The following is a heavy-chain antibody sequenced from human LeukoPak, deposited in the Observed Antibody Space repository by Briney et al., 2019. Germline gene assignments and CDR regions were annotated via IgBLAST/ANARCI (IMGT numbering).Heavy chain of an antibody. CDR3: AKGGDYTPFDY. CDR1: GFTFDDYG. J-gene: IGHJ4*02. CDR2: ISGSGGST. V-gene: IGHV3-23*01. D-gene: IGHD4-17*01. Sequence: SGGSLRLSCAASGFTFDDYGMSWVRQAPGKGLEWVSAISGSGGSTYYADSVKGRFTISRDNSKNTLYLQMNSLRAEDTAVYYCAKGGDYTPFDYWGQGTLVTVSS.